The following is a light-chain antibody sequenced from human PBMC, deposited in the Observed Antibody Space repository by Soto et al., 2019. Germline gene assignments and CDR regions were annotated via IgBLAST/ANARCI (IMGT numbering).Light chain of an antibody. Sequence: QSALTQPASVSGSPGQSITISCTGTSSDVGGYDYVGWYQQHPGKAPKLMIYNVYNRPSGVSFRFSGSKSGNTASLTISGLQTEDEADYYSNSYTNMYTYVLGTGTNVTVL. V-gene: IGLV2-14*01. CDR3: NSYTNMYTYV. J-gene: IGLJ1*01. CDR2: NVY. CDR1: SSDVGGYDY.